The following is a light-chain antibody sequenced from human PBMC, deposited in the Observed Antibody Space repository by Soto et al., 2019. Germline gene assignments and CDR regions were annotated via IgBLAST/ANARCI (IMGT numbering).Light chain of an antibody. J-gene: IGKJ2*01. Sequence: DIQMTQSPSSLSASVGDRVTITCRASQSISSYLYWYQQKPGKAPKLMIYAASSLQSGVPSRCSGGGSGTDFTLTISSLQPEDFANYYCQQSYSLYTFGQGTKLEIK. CDR1: QSISSY. CDR3: QQSYSLYT. CDR2: AAS. V-gene: IGKV1-39*01.